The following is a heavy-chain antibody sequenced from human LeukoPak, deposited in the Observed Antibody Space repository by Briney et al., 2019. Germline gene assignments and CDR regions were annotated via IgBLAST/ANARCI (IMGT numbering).Heavy chain of an antibody. D-gene: IGHD3-22*01. CDR1: GFTFSGYA. J-gene: IGHJ6*03. Sequence: GGSLRLSCAASGFTFSGYAMHWVRQAPGQGLEWMGWINPNSGGTNYAQKFQGRVTMTRDTSISTAYMELSRLRSDDTAVYYCARGPTTRDYYYDSSGQRHYYYYYYMDVWGKGTTVTISS. CDR2: INPNSGGT. CDR3: ARGPTTRDYYYDSSGQRHYYYYYYMDV. V-gene: IGHV1-2*02.